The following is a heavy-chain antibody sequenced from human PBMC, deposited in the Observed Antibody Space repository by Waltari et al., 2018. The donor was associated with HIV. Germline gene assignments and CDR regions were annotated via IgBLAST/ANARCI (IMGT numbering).Heavy chain of an antibody. V-gene: IGHV4-59*01. CDR1: GGSISSSY. CDR3: ARMRGYCSGGSCPQRAFDI. Sequence: QVQLQESGPGLVKPSETLSLTCTVSGGSISSSYWSWIRQHPGKGLEWIGYIYYSGSTNYNPSLKSRVTISVDTSKNQFSLKLSSVTAADTAVYYCARMRGYCSGGSCPQRAFDIWGQGTMVTVSS. CDR2: IYYSGST. J-gene: IGHJ3*02. D-gene: IGHD2-15*01.